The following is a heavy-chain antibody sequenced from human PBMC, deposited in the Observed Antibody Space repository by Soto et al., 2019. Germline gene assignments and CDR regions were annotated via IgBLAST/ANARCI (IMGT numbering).Heavy chain of an antibody. J-gene: IGHJ4*02. D-gene: IGHD3-3*01. V-gene: IGHV2-26*01. Sequence: QVTLKESGPVLVKPTETLTLTCTVSGFSLSNTRMGVSWIRQPPGKALEWLAHIFSSDERSYSTSLKSRLTISQDTSKRQVVLTMTNMDPVDTATYFCARIFKPPLFFYFDYLGQGTLVTVSS. CDR3: ARIFKPPLFFYFDY. CDR2: IFSSDER. CDR1: GFSLSNTRMG.